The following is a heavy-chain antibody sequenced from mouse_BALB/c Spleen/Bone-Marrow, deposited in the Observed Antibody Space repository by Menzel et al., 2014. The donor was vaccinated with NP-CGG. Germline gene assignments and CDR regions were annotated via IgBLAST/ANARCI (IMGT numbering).Heavy chain of an antibody. J-gene: IGHJ3*01. CDR1: GFSLTSYG. D-gene: IGHD2-14*01. CDR2: ILGVGST. V-gene: IGHV2-3*01. Sequence: QVQLQQSGPGLVAPSQSLSITCTVSGFSLTSYGVSWVRQPPGKGLEWLGVILGVGSTNYRSALISRLSISKDNSKSQDFLKLNSLQTDDTATYYCAKPDYRYARFAYWGQGTLVTVSA. CDR3: AKPDYRYARFAY.